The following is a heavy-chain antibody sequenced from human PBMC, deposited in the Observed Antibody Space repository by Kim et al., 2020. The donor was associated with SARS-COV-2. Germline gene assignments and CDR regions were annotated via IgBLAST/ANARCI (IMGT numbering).Heavy chain of an antibody. Sequence: ASVKVSCKASGYTFTDYNIHWVRQAPGQGLEWMGLINPRSGATLYARVLQGRVTMTRDTSTRTVYMEMSSLTSEDTAVYYCDRELHGPAPDYWGQGTLVT. J-gene: IGHJ4*02. V-gene: IGHV1-46*04. CDR2: INPRSGAT. CDR3: DRELHGPAPDY. CDR1: GYTFTDYN.